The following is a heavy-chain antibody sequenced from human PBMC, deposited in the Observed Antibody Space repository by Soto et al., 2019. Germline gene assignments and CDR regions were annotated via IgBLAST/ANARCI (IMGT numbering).Heavy chain of an antibody. V-gene: IGHV3-21*01. J-gene: IGHJ4*02. Sequence: PGGSLRLSCAAYGFTFTSYSMNWVRQAPVKGLEWVSSISSSSSYIYYADSVKGRFTISRDNAKNSLYLQMNSLRAEDTAVYYFAKAIEGAWEPNDEWGQGSLVTGSS. CDR3: AKAIEGAWEPNDE. CDR2: ISSSSSYI. CDR1: GFTFTSYS. D-gene: IGHD1-26*01.